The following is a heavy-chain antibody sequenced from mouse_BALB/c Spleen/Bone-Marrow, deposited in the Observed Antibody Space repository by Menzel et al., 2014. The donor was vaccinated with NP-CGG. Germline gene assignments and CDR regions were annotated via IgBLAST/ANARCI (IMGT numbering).Heavy chain of an antibody. CDR3: ARSLSVVTPMDY. D-gene: IGHD1-1*01. CDR1: GYEFSDSW. J-gene: IGHJ4*01. V-gene: IGHV1-82*01. CDR2: IYPGDGDS. Sequence: VQLQQPGPELVRPGASVKISCKASGYEFSDSWMNWVKQRPGQGLEWIGRIYPGDGDSIYNGKFKGKATLTSDKFSSTAYMQLSSLTSVDSAVYFCARSLSVVTPMDYWGQGTSVTVSS.